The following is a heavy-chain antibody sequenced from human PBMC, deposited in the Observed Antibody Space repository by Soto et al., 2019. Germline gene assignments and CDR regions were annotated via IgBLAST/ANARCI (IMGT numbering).Heavy chain of an antibody. J-gene: IGHJ4*02. Sequence: ASVKVSCKASGYTFTRYGISWGRQAPGQGLEWMGWISAYNGNTNYAQKLQGRVTMTTDTSTSTAYMELRSLRSDDTAVYYCARCEGAYGDYDYWGQGTLVTVSS. D-gene: IGHD4-17*01. CDR1: GYTFTRYG. CDR3: ARCEGAYGDYDY. CDR2: ISAYNGNT. V-gene: IGHV1-18*01.